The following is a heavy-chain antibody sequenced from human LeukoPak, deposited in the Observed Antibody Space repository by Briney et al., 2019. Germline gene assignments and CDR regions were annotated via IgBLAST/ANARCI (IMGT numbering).Heavy chain of an antibody. V-gene: IGHV4-61*02. CDR2: IYTSGST. Sequence: SETLSLTCTVSGGSISSGSYYWSWIRQPAGKGLEWIGRIYTSGSTNYNPSLKSRVTISVDTSKNQFSLKLSSVTAADTAVYYCATGVGYWGQGTLVTVSS. CDR1: GGSISSGSYY. D-gene: IGHD1-26*01. J-gene: IGHJ4*02. CDR3: ATGVGY.